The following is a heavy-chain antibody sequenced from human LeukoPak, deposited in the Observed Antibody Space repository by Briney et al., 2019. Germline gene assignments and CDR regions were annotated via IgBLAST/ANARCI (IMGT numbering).Heavy chain of an antibody. CDR1: GYTFTSYG. CDR2: ISAYNGNT. J-gene: IGHJ4*02. Sequence: GASVKVSCKASGYTFTSYGISWVRQAPGQGLEWMGWISAYNGNTNYAQKLQGRVTMTTDTSTSTAYMELRSLRSDDTAVYYCARDQQTFGYYGSSSGTMGFDHWGQGTLVTVSS. V-gene: IGHV1-18*01. D-gene: IGHD3-16*01. CDR3: ARDQQTFGYYGSSSGTMGFDH.